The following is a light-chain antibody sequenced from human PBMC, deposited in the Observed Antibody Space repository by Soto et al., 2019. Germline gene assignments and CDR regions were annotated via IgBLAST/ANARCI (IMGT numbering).Light chain of an antibody. Sequence: SALTESASVSGSPGQSITISCTGSSRDVGNYNLVSWYQQHPGKAPKLMIYEVSKRPSGVANRFSGSKSGNTASLTISGLQAEDEADYYCCSYAGSSTYVVFGGGTKLTVL. V-gene: IGLV2-23*02. CDR3: CSYAGSSTYVV. J-gene: IGLJ2*01. CDR1: SRDVGNYNL. CDR2: EVS.